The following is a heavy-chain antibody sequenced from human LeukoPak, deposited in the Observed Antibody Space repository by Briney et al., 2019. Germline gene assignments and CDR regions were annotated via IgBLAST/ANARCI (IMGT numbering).Heavy chain of an antibody. V-gene: IGHV3-23*01. CDR2: ISGSGGST. CDR1: GFTFSSYA. J-gene: IGHJ4*02. Sequence: QSGGSLRLSCAASGFTFSSYAMSWVRQAPGKGLEWVSAISGSGGSTYYADSVKGRFTISRDNSKNTLYLQMNSLRAEDTAVYYCAKVYTVTTGVQFDYWGQGTLVTVSS. CDR3: AKVYTVTTGVQFDY. D-gene: IGHD4-17*01.